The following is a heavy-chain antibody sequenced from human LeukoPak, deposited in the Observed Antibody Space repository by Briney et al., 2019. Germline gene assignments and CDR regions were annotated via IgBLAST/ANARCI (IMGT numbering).Heavy chain of an antibody. CDR3: ASPSGSYYGFDY. Sequence: SVTVSCKASGGTFSSYAISWVRQAPGQGLEWMGGIIPIFGTANYAQKFQGRVTITTDESTSTAYMELSSLRSEDTAVYYCASPSGSYYGFDYWGQGTLVTVSS. V-gene: IGHV1-69*05. CDR2: IIPIFGTA. D-gene: IGHD1-26*01. J-gene: IGHJ4*02. CDR1: GGTFSSYA.